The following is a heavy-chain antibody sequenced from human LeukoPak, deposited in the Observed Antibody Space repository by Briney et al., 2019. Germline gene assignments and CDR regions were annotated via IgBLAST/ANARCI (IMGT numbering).Heavy chain of an antibody. V-gene: IGHV3-64D*06. CDR2: ISSNGGST. Sequence: PGGSLRLSCSASGFTFSSYAMHWVRQAPGKGLEYVSAISSNGGSTYYADSVKGRFTISRDNSKNTLYLQMSSLRAEDTAVYYCAKSPQKVGATYFDYWGQGTLVTVSS. J-gene: IGHJ4*02. D-gene: IGHD1-26*01. CDR1: GFTFSSYA. CDR3: AKSPQKVGATYFDY.